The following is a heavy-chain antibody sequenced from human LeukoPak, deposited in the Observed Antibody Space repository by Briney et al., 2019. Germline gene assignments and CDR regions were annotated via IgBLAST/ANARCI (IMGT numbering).Heavy chain of an antibody. J-gene: IGHJ6*03. CDR1: GGSISSGGYY. CDR2: IYHSGST. CDR3: ARGPTTLYRYDSSGRYYYMDV. D-gene: IGHD3-22*01. V-gene: IGHV4-30-2*01. Sequence: SETLSLTCTVSGGSISSGGYYWSWIRQPPGKGLEWIGYIYHSGSTYYNPSLKGRVTMSVDTSKNQFSLKLSSVTAADTAVYYCARGPTTLYRYDSSGRYYYMDVWGEGTTVTVSS.